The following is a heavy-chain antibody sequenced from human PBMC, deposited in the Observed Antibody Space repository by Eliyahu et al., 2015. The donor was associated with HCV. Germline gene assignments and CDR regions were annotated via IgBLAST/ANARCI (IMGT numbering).Heavy chain of an antibody. Sequence: EVQLVESGGGLVKPGGSLRLSCAASGFTVSIYTMNWVRQAPGKGLEWVSSISSSSSYIYYADSVKGRFTISRDNAKNSLYLQMNSLRAEDTAVYYCARDYYGDYYFDYWGQGTLVTVSS. CDR2: ISSSSSYI. CDR3: ARDYYGDYYFDY. J-gene: IGHJ4*02. V-gene: IGHV3-21*01. CDR1: GFTVSIYT. D-gene: IGHD4-17*01.